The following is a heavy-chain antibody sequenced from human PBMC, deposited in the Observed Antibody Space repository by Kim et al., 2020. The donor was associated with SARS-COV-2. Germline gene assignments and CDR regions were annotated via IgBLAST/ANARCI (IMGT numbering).Heavy chain of an antibody. J-gene: IGHJ5*02. CDR3: ADYYDSSGYYTS. D-gene: IGHD3-22*01. Sequence: SYAQKFQGGVTMTRDTSTSTVYMELSSLRSEDTAVYYCADYYDSSGYYTSWGQGTLVTVSS. V-gene: IGHV1-46*01.